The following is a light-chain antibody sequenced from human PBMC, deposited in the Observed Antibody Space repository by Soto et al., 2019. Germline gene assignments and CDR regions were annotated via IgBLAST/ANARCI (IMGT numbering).Light chain of an antibody. Sequence: DIKMTQSPSTLSESVGDRVTITCRASQNINSWLAWYQQKPGKAPKVLIYDASSLESGVPTRFSGSGAGTEFTLIISSLQPDDFATYYCQQYNNYSPTFGPGTKVHIK. J-gene: IGKJ3*01. CDR1: QNINSW. CDR3: QQYNNYSPT. V-gene: IGKV1-5*01. CDR2: DAS.